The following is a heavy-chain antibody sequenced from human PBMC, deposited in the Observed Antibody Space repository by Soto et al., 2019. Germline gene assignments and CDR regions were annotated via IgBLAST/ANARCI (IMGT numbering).Heavy chain of an antibody. CDR2: INHSGGT. V-gene: IGHV4-34*01. D-gene: IGHD1-1*01. Sequence: PSETLSLTCAVYGGSFSGYYWSWIRQPPGKGLEWIGEINHSGGTNYNPSLKSRVTISVDTSKNQFSLKLSSVTAADTAVYYCARGRTVTPTYYFDYWGQGTLVTVSS. CDR3: ARGRTVTPTYYFDY. CDR1: GGSFSGYY. J-gene: IGHJ4*02.